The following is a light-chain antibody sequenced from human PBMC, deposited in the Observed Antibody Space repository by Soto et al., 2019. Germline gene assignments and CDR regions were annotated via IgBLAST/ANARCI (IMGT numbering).Light chain of an antibody. V-gene: IGLV4-69*01. Sequence: QPVLTQSPSASASLGASVKLTCTLSSGHSNYAIAWHQQQPGKGPRYLMKVNSDGSHNKGDGIPDRFSGSSSGAERYLTISSLQSEDEADYDCQTWGTGIVVFGGGTKLTVL. CDR1: SGHSNYA. CDR2: VNSDGSH. J-gene: IGLJ2*01. CDR3: QTWGTGIVV.